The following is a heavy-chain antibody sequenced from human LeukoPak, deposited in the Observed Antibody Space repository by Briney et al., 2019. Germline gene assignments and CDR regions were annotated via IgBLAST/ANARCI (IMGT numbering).Heavy chain of an antibody. CDR2: IYYSGST. CDR1: GGSISTYY. Sequence: PSETLSLTCTVSGGSISTYYWSWIRQPPGKGLEWIGYIYYSGSTNYNPSLKSRVSISVDTSKNQFSLNLRSVTAADTATYYCSRESGAFCPFGYWGQGTLVIVSS. V-gene: IGHV4-59*01. J-gene: IGHJ4*02. CDR3: SRESGAFCPFGY. D-gene: IGHD1-26*01.